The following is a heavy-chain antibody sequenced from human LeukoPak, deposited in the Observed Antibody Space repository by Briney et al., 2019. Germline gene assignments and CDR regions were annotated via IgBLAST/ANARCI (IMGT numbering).Heavy chain of an antibody. Sequence: GGSLRLSCSASGFNFSDYSMAWVRQTPGKGLEWLAYISHVSNALYYADSVKGRFTISRDNAKTSVSLQMPDLRPEDTALYYCARGGFCTKDCFFLPFGFWGQGTPVTVSS. CDR3: ARGGFCTKDCFFLPFGF. CDR1: GFNFSDYS. J-gene: IGHJ4*02. CDR2: ISHVSNAL. D-gene: IGHD2-21*02. V-gene: IGHV3-48*01.